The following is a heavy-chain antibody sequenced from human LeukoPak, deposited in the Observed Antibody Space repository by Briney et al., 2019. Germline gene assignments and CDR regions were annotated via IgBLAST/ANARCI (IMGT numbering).Heavy chain of an antibody. J-gene: IGHJ3*02. CDR2: IYYSGST. V-gene: IGHV4-39*01. D-gene: IGHD5-18*01. CDR1: GGSISSSSYY. Sequence: SETLSLTCTVSGGSISSSSYYWGWIRQPPGKGLEWIGSIYYSGSTYYNPSLKSRVTTSVDTSKNQFSLKLSSVTAADTAVYYCASTRGYSYGFGDAFDIWGQGTMVTVSS. CDR3: ASTRGYSYGFGDAFDI.